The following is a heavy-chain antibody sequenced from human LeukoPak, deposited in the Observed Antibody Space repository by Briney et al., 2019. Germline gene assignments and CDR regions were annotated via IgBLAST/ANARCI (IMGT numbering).Heavy chain of an antibody. V-gene: IGHV1-2*02. J-gene: IGHJ4*02. CDR1: GYTFTGYY. Sequence: VASVTVSCKASGYTFTGYYMHWVRQAPGQGLEWMGWINPNSGGTNYAQKFQGRVTMTRDTSISTAYMELSRLRSDDTAVYYCARAPYYYDSSGYYYDLCFDYWGQGTLVTVSS. D-gene: IGHD3-22*01. CDR2: INPNSGGT. CDR3: ARAPYYYDSSGYYYDLCFDY.